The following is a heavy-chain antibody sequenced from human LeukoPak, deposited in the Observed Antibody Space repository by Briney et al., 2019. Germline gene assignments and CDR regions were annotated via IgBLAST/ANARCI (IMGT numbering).Heavy chain of an antibody. J-gene: IGHJ3*02. CDR1: GYTFTSYD. CDR2: IIPIFGTA. D-gene: IGHD3-22*01. CDR3: ARSVNYDSSGYYYGAFDI. V-gene: IGHV1-69*13. Sequence: ASVKVSCKASGYTFTSYDINWVRQAPGQGLEWMGGIIPIFGTANYAQKFQGRVTITADESTSTAYMELSSLRSEDTAVYYCARSVNYDSSGYYYGAFDIWGQGTMVTVSS.